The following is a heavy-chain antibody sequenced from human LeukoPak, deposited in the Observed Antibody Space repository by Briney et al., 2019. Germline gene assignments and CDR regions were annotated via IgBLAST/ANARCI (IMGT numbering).Heavy chain of an antibody. D-gene: IGHD2-15*01. CDR2: ISYDGSNK. Sequence: GGSLRLSCAASGFTFSSYAMHWVRQAPGKGLEWVAFISYDGSNKYYADSVKGRFTISRDNSKNTLYLQMNSLRAEDTAVYYCASRYCSGGSCYSDSPFDPWGQGTLVTVSS. CDR3: ASRYCSGGSCYSDSPFDP. J-gene: IGHJ5*02. V-gene: IGHV3-30-3*01. CDR1: GFTFSSYA.